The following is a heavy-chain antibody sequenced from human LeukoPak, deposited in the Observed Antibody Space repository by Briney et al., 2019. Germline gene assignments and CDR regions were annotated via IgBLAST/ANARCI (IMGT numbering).Heavy chain of an antibody. Sequence: SGGSLRLSCAASGFTFSSYSMTWVRQAPGKGLEWVSAVSGSGGYTYYSDSAKGRFTISRDNSENTLDLQMNSLRAEDTAVYYCAKGYSSAWYYFDSWGLGTLVTVSS. CDR2: VSGSGGYT. CDR3: AKGYSSAWYYFDS. V-gene: IGHV3-23*01. D-gene: IGHD6-19*01. J-gene: IGHJ4*02. CDR1: GFTFSSYS.